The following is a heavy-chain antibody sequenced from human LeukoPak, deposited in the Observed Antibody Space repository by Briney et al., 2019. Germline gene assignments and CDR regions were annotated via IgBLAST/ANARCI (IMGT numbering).Heavy chain of an antibody. CDR3: AKAPVTTCRGAYCYPFDY. CDR2: ISSSSSNI. V-gene: IGHV3-21*04. D-gene: IGHD2-21*01. J-gene: IGHJ4*02. CDR1: GFTFSSYT. Sequence: GGSLRLSCAGSGFTFSSYTMNWVRQAPGKGLEWVSSISSSSSNIYYEDSVKGRFTISRDSSKNTLFLQMNRLRPEDAAVYYCAKAPVTTCRGAYCYPFDYWGQGTLVTVSS.